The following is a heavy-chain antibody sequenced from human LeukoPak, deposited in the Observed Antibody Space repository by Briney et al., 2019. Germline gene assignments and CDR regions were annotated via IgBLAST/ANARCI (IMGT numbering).Heavy chain of an antibody. D-gene: IGHD1-14*01. CDR2: VYSGYFDT. V-gene: IGHV5-51*01. CDR1: GYTFPNYW. Sequence: GESLKISCKGSGYTFPNYWIGWVRQMSGKGLEWMGGVYSGYFDTIYSPSFQGPVTISADKSTSTAYLQWSSLKASDSAIYYSARQNRGALFDYWGQGTVVAVSS. CDR3: ARQNRGALFDY. J-gene: IGHJ4*02.